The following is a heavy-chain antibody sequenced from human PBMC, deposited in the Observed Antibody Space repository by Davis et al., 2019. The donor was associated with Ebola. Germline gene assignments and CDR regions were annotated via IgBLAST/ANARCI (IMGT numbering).Heavy chain of an antibody. V-gene: IGHV4-39*01. Sequence: PSETLSLTCTVSGGSISSSSYYWGWIRQPPGKGLEWIGSIYYSGNTYYNPSLKSRVTISVDTSKNQFSLKLSSVTAADTAVYYCARHWGGLLMVYALNWFDPWGQGTLVTVSS. J-gene: IGHJ5*02. D-gene: IGHD2-8*01. CDR2: IYYSGNT. CDR3: ARHWGGLLMVYALNWFDP. CDR1: GGSISSSSYY.